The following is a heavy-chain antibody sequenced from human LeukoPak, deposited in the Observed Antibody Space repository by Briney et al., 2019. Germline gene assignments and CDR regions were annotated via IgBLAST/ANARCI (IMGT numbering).Heavy chain of an antibody. CDR1: GISLSTSGGG. CDR2: IYWDDDK. J-gene: IGHJ5*02. Sequence: SGPTLVKPTQTLTLTCTFSGISLSTSGGGVGWIRQPPGKALEWLALIYWDDDKRYSPSLKSRLTITKDTSKNQVVLTMTNMDPVDTATYYCARNTIFGVVIQYNWFDPWGQGTLVTVSS. CDR3: ARNTIFGVVIQYNWFDP. V-gene: IGHV2-5*02. D-gene: IGHD3-3*01.